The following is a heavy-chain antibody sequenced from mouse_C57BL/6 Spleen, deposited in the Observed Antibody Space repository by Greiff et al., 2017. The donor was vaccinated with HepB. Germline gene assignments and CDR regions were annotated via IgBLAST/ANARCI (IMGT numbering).Heavy chain of an antibody. CDR3: ARRGLYYDYDAGYFDV. D-gene: IGHD2-4*01. CDR1: GYTFTSYW. V-gene: IGHV1-59*01. CDR2: IDPSDSYT. J-gene: IGHJ1*03. Sequence: VQLQQPGAELVRPGTSVKLSCKASGYTFTSYWMHWVKQRPGQGLEWIGVIDPSDSYTNYNQKFKGKATLTVDTSSTTAYMQLSSLTSEDSAVYYCARRGLYYDYDAGYFDVWGTGTTVTVSS.